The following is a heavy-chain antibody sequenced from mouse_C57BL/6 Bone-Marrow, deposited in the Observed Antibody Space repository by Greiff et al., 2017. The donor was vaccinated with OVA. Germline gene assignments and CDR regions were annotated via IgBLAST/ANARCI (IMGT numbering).Heavy chain of an antibody. D-gene: IGHD2-4*01. CDR2: INYDGSST. Sequence: EVMLVESEGGLVQPGSSMKLSCTASGFTFSDYYMAWVRQVPEKGLEWVANINYDGSSTYYLDSLKSRFIISRDNAKNILYLQMSSLKSEDTATYYCASIYYDYSDWYFDVWGTGTTVTVSS. CDR1: GFTFSDYY. J-gene: IGHJ1*03. V-gene: IGHV5-16*01. CDR3: ASIYYDYSDWYFDV.